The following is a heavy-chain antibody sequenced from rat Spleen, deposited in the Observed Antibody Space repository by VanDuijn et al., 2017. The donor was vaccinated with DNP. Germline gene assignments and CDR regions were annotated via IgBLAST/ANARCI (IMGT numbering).Heavy chain of an antibody. Sequence: QVQLQQSGGELAKPGSSVKISCKASGYTFTNYYIGWIKQTTRQGLEYIGYINTGSGGTNYNEKFKGKATLTVDKSSSTAFMQLSSLTPDDSAVYYCARRRLPYWYFDFWGQGTSVTVSS. J-gene: IGHJ4*01. CDR1: GYTFTNYY. CDR3: ARRRLPYWYFDF. D-gene: IGHD1-8*01. V-gene: IGHV1-43*01. CDR2: INTGSGGT.